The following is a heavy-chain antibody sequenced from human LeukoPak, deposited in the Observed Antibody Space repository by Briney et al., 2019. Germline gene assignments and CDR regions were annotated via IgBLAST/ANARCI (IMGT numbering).Heavy chain of an antibody. CDR1: GYTFTRYH. D-gene: IGHD1-7*01. CDR2: IIPILGIA. V-gene: IGHV1-69*04. J-gene: IGHJ4*02. Sequence: SVKVSCKTSGYTFTRYHIHWVRQAPGQGLEWMGRIIPILGIANYAQKFQGRVTITADKSTSTAYMELSSLRSEDTAVYYCARDRNYEYYFDYWGQGTLVTVSS. CDR3: ARDRNYEYYFDY.